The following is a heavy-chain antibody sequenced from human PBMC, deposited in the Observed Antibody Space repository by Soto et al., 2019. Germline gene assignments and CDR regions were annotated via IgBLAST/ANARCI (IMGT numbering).Heavy chain of an antibody. V-gene: IGHV3-33*01. D-gene: IGHD5-12*01. J-gene: IGHJ4*01. CDR3: AIAMXGKWHPFDY. CDR1: GFFLRDFG. CDR2: IWYDGSNT. Sequence: PGGSLRLSCVASGFFLRDFGMHWVRQAPGKGLEWVSVIWYDGSNTYQGESVKGRFTMSRDISKNTLYLQMDSLRPEDTAVYYCAIAMXGKWHPFDYWGHGTLVTVS.